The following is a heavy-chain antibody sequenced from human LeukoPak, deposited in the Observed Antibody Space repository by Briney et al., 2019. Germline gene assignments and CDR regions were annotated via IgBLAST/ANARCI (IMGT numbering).Heavy chain of an antibody. J-gene: IGHJ4*02. V-gene: IGHV3-23*01. CDR1: GVTFSSYA. Sequence: GGSLRLSCAASGVTFSSYAMCCVRQAPGKGLEWVSAISSSGGSTYYADSVKGRFTISRDNSKNTLYLQMNSLRAEDTAVYYCAKRADTGTSSSGWYDYWGQGTQVTVSS. CDR3: AKRADTGTSSSGWYDY. CDR2: ISSSGGST. D-gene: IGHD6-19*01.